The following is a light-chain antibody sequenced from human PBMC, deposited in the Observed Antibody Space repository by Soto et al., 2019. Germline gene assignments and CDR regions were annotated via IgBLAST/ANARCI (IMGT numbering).Light chain of an antibody. Sequence: QSALTQPASLSWSPGQSITISCTGTSSDIGAYDYVSWFQQHPGKAPKLMISEVNNRSSGVSNRFSGSKSGNTAYLTISGLQVEDEAEYFCFSFTTTRTHVFGTGTKVTVL. CDR2: EVN. J-gene: IGLJ1*01. CDR1: SSDIGAYDY. CDR3: FSFTTTRTHV. V-gene: IGLV2-14*01.